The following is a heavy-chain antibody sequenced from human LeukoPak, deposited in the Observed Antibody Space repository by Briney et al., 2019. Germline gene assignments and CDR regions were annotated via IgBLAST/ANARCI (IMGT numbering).Heavy chain of an antibody. CDR1: GFTFSNYA. CDR3: ARGKWELRGAFDI. CDR2: MPYDGMNT. J-gene: IGHJ3*02. V-gene: IGHV3-30*04. Sequence: GGSLRLSCAASGFTFSNYAMHWVRQAPGKGLEWVAVMPYDGMNTYYADSVRGRFTISRDNSKNTVYLQMNSLRPEDTAVYYCARGKWELRGAFDIWGQGTMVTVSS. D-gene: IGHD1-26*01.